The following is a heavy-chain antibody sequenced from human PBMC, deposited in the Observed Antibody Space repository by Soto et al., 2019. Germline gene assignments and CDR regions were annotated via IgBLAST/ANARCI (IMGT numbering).Heavy chain of an antibody. J-gene: IGHJ6*02. CDR1: GFTFSSYG. V-gene: IGHV3-33*01. CDR2: IWYDGSNK. Sequence: GGSLRLSCAASGFTFSSYGMHWVRQAPGKGLEWVAVIWYDGSNKYYADSVKGRFTISRDNSKNTLYLQMNSLRAEDTAVYYCAREDRDYDYVWGSYRKEGMDVWGQGTTVTVSS. CDR3: AREDRDYDYVWGSYRKEGMDV. D-gene: IGHD3-16*02.